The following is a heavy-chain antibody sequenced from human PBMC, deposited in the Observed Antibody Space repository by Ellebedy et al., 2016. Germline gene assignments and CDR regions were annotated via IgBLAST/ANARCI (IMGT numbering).Heavy chain of an antibody. CDR3: ARRRDGYNDY. J-gene: IGHJ4*02. CDR2: IYYSGST. Sequence: SETLSLXXTVSGGSISSGDYYWSWIRQPPGKGLEWIGYIYYSGSTYYNPSLKSRVTISVDTSKNQFSLKLSSVTAADTAVYYCARRRDGYNDYWGQGTLVTVSS. D-gene: IGHD5-24*01. CDR1: GGSISSGDYY. V-gene: IGHV4-30-4*01.